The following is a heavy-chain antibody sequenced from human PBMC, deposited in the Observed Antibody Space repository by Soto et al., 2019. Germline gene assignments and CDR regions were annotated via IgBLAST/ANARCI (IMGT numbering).Heavy chain of an antibody. CDR3: ARDNTVSKGYGMDV. J-gene: IGHJ6*02. Sequence: SETLSLTCTVSGASISNAYWSWIRDAAGKRLEWIGRIHSSGTFNYNPSLKSRVSISRDTSKNQISLKLSSVTAADTAVYYCARDNTVSKGYGMDVWGQGTTVTVSS. CDR2: IHSSGTF. V-gene: IGHV4-4*07. CDR1: GASISNAY. D-gene: IGHD4-4*01.